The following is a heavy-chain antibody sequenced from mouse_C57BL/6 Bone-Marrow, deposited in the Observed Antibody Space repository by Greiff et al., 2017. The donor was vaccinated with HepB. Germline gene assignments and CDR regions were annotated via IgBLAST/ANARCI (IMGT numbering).Heavy chain of an antibody. CDR3: ARRRGSSPWFAY. CDR2: IYPRSGNT. Sequence: VQLVESGAELARPGASVKLSCKASGYTFTSYGISWVKQRTGQGLEWIGEIYPRSGNTYYNEKFKGKATLTADKSSSTAYMELRSLTSEDSAVYFCARRRGSSPWFAYWGQGTLVTVSA. D-gene: IGHD1-1*01. CDR1: GYTFTSYG. V-gene: IGHV1-81*01. J-gene: IGHJ3*01.